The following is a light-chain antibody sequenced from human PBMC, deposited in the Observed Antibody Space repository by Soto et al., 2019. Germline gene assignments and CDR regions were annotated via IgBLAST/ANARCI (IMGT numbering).Light chain of an antibody. CDR2: EVS. Sequence: QSALTQPPSVSASPGQSVTISYTGTSSDVGSYDRVSWYQQPPGTAPKLMIYEVSNRPSGVPDRFSGSKSGNTASLTISGLQAEDEADYFCASYTTSSAFVVFGGGTQLTVL. CDR3: ASYTTSSAFVV. J-gene: IGLJ7*01. CDR1: SSDVGSYDR. V-gene: IGLV2-18*02.